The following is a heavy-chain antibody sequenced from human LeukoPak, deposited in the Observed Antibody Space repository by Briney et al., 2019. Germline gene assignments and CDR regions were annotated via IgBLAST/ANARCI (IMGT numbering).Heavy chain of an antibody. CDR3: ARDGIYGSGSYYKPGLDY. D-gene: IGHD3-10*01. V-gene: IGHV4-61*01. CDR1: GGSVSSGSYY. J-gene: IGHJ4*02. Sequence: SETLSLTCTASGGSVSSGSYYWSWIRQPPGKGLEWIGYIYYSGSTNYNPSLKSRVTISVDTSKNQFSLKLSSVTAADTAVYYCARDGIYGSGSYYKPGLDYWGQGTLVTVSS. CDR2: IYYSGST.